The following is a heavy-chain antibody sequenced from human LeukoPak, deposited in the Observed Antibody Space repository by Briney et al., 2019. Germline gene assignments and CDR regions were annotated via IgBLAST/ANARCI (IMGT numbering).Heavy chain of an antibody. V-gene: IGHV3-48*03. CDR3: ARGYSSGWYFFAY. J-gene: IGHJ4*02. CDR2: ISSTGSTK. CDR1: GFTVSSNY. D-gene: IGHD6-19*01. Sequence: GGSLRLSCAASGFTVSSNYMNWVRQAPGKGLEWISYISSTGSTKYYGDSVKGRFTISRDNAKNSLWLQMNSLRAEDTAVYYCARGYSSGWYFFAYWGQGTLVTVSS.